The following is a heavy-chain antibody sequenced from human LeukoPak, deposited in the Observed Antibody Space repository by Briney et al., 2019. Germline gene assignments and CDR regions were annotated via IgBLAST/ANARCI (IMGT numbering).Heavy chain of an antibody. CDR1: GGSISIISSSTYY. J-gene: IGHJ4*02. V-gene: IGHV4-31*03. CDR2: IYSSGST. Sequence: SETLSLTCTVSGGSISIISSSTYYWGWIRQAPGKGLEWIGFIYSSGSTKYNPSLESRVTISVDTSENQFSLKLSSLTDADTAVYYCVRNTDGRSNGDYWGQGTLVTVSS. CDR3: VRNTDGRSNGDY. D-gene: IGHD1-1*01.